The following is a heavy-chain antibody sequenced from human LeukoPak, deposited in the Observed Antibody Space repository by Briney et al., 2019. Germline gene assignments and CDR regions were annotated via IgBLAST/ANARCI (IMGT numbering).Heavy chain of an antibody. D-gene: IGHD3-3*01. CDR2: ISSKNVI. V-gene: IGHV3-69-1*01. J-gene: IGHJ6*03. CDR3: ARPLESYYYMDV. CDR1: GFTVSSNY. Sequence: NPGGSLRLSCAASGFTVSSNYMSWVRQAPGKGLEWVSYISSKNVIYYADSVKGRFTISRDNAKNSLYLQMNSLRAEDTAVYYCARPLESYYYMDVWGKGTTVTVSS.